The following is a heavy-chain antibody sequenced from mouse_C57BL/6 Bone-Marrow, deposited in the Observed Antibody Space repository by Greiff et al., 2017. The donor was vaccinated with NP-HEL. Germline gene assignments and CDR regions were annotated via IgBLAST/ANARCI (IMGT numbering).Heavy chain of an antibody. CDR3: ARGVLLRGFDV. D-gene: IGHD1-1*01. Sequence: QVQLQQSGAELVRPGTSVKMSCKASGYTFTNYWIGWAKQRPGHGLEWIGDIYPGGGYTNYNEKFKGKATLTADKSSSTAYMQFSSLTSEDSAIYYCARGVLLRGFDVWGTGTTVTVSS. V-gene: IGHV1-63*01. J-gene: IGHJ1*03. CDR1: GYTFTNYW. CDR2: IYPGGGYT.